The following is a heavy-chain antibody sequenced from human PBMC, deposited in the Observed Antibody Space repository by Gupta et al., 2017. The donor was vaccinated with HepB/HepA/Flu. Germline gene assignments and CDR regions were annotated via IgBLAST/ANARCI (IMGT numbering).Heavy chain of an antibody. CDR3: AKDTIGIAVAVFDY. CDR1: GFTFSSYA. Sequence: EVQLLESGGGLVQPGGSLRLSCAASGFTFSSYAMSWVRQAPGKGLEWVSAISGSGGSTYYANAGKGLFTISRDNSKNTLSLQRTRMRGEETAVYYCAKDTIGIAVAVFDYWCQGTLFTVS. V-gene: IGHV3-23*01. CDR2: ISGSGGST. D-gene: IGHD6-19*01. J-gene: IGHJ4*02.